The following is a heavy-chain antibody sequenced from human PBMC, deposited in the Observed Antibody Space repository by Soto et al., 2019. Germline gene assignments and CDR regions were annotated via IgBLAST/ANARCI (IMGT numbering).Heavy chain of an antibody. CDR1: GYTFSGYW. CDR3: VVQQKLPWVNA. V-gene: IGHV5-51*01. CDR2: IYPGDSDA. Sequence: GEPLKISCKGSGYTFSGYWIGWVRQMSGKGLEWMGIIYPGDSDARYSPSFQGQVTISADESITTAYLQWDSLKASDTAIYYCVVQQKLPWVNAWGQGTLVTVSS. D-gene: IGHD1-1*01. J-gene: IGHJ5*02.